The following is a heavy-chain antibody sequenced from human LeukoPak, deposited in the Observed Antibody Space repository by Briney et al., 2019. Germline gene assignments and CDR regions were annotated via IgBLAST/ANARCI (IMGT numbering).Heavy chain of an antibody. J-gene: IGHJ6*03. CDR3: ARAHYYYYMDV. V-gene: IGHV3-74*01. CDR1: GFTFSSYW. CDR2: INSDGSST. Sequence: PGGSLRLSCAASGFTFSSYWMHSVRQAPGKGLVWVSRINSDGSSTSYADSVKGRFTISRDNAKNTLYLQMNSLRAEDTAVYYCARAHYYYYMDVWGKGTTVTVSS.